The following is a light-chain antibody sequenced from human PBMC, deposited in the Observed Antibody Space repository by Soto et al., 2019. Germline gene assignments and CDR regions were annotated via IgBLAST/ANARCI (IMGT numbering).Light chain of an antibody. J-gene: IGKJ4*01. Sequence: EVVMTQSPATLFVSPGERATLSCRASQSVDGDLAWYQQKPGQAPRLLIYGASTRAADVPARFSGSGSGTEFTLTISGLQSEESGVYYCQQYHNWPLTFGGGTKVEIK. CDR3: QQYHNWPLT. CDR1: QSVDGD. CDR2: GAS. V-gene: IGKV3-15*01.